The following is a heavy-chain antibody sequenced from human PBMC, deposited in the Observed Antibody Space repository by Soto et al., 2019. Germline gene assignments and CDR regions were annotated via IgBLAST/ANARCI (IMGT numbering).Heavy chain of an antibody. J-gene: IGHJ4*02. CDR3: VKDRWVDY. D-gene: IGHD1-26*01. CDR2: ISSEGNTR. Sequence: AGGSLRLSCSASGFSFSSYAMHWVRQAPGKGLEYVSSISSEGNTRYYVDSVKGRFTISRDNSKNTLFLQMNSLRSEDTAVYYCVKDRWVDYWGQGTLVTVSS. V-gene: IGHV3-64D*06. CDR1: GFSFSSYA.